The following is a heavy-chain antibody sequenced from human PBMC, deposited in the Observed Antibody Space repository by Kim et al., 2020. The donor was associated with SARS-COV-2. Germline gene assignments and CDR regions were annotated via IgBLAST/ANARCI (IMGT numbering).Heavy chain of an antibody. CDR2: INHSGST. CDR3: AIGTRQWLVRGPYYYYMDV. CDR1: GGSFSGYY. J-gene: IGHJ6*03. Sequence: SETLSLTCAVYGGSFSGYYWSWIRQPPGKGLEWIGEINHSGSTNYNPSFKSRVTISVETSKNQFSLKLGSVTAADTAVYYCAIGTRQWLVRGPYYYYMDVWGKGTTVTVSS. V-gene: IGHV4-34*01. D-gene: IGHD6-19*01.